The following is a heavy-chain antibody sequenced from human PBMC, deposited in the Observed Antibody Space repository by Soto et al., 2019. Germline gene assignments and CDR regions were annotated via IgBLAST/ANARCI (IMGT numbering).Heavy chain of an antibody. J-gene: IGHJ6*02. D-gene: IGHD3-10*01. CDR1: GDSVSSNSAA. CDR3: SRGGRYFGSGSYSDYYYGMDV. V-gene: IGHV6-1*01. CDR2: TYYRSKWYN. Sequence: SQTLSLTCAISGDSVSSNSAAWNWIRQSPSRGLEWLGRTYYRSKWYNDYAVSVKSRITINPDTSKNQFSLQLNSVTPGDTAVYYCSRGGRYFGSGSYSDYYYGMDVWGQGTTGTVSS.